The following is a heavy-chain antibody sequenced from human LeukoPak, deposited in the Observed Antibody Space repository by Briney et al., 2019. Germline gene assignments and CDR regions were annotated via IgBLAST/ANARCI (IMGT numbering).Heavy chain of an antibody. J-gene: IGHJ4*02. CDR1: GGSFSGYY. Sequence: PSETLSLTRAVYGGSFSGYYWSWIRQPPGKGLEWIGEINHSGSTNYNPSLKSRVTISVDTSKNQFSLKLSSVTAADTAVYYCARETYYYGSGSTYWGQGTLVTVSS. V-gene: IGHV4-34*01. D-gene: IGHD3-10*01. CDR3: ARETYYYGSGSTY. CDR2: INHSGST.